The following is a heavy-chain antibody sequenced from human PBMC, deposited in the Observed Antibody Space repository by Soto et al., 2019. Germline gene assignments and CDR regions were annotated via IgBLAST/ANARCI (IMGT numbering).Heavy chain of an antibody. J-gene: IGHJ4*02. CDR3: AKPNYDFWSGYSYFDN. Sequence: EVQLLESGGGLVQPGGSLRLSCAASGFTFSSYAMSWVRQAPGKGLEWVSAITGSGTITYYADSVKGRFTISRDNSKNTLYLQMNSLRAEDTAVYYCAKPNYDFWSGYSYFDNWGQGTLVTVSS. D-gene: IGHD3-3*01. V-gene: IGHV3-23*01. CDR2: ITGSGTIT. CDR1: GFTFSSYA.